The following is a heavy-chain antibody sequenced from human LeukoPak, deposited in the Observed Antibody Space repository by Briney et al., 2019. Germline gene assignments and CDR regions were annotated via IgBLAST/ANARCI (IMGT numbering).Heavy chain of an antibody. J-gene: IGHJ6*02. CDR1: GGSFSGYY. Sequence: SETLSLTCAVYGGSFSGYYWSWIRQPPGKGLEWIGEINHSGSTNYNPSLKSRVTISVDTSKNQFSLKLSSVTAANTAVYYCAGWYYYYYGMDVWGQGTTVTVS. D-gene: IGHD6-19*01. CDR3: AGWYYYYYGMDV. CDR2: INHSGST. V-gene: IGHV4-34*01.